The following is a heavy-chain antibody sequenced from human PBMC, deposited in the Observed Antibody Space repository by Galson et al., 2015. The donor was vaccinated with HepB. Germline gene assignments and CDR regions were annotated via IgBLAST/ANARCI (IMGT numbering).Heavy chain of an antibody. CDR1: GYTFTNYG. D-gene: IGHD3-9*01. Sequence: QSGAEVKKPGASVKVSCKASGYTFTNYGINWVRQAPGQGLEWMGWISTYNGDTNYAQKFQGRVTMTTDTSTSTAYMEVRSLKSDDTAVYYCARATIFNWFDPWGQGTLVTVSS. CDR3: ARATIFNWFDP. J-gene: IGHJ5*02. V-gene: IGHV1-18*01. CDR2: ISTYNGDT.